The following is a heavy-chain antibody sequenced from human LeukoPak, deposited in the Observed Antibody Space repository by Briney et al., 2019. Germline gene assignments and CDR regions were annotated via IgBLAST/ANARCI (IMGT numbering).Heavy chain of an antibody. Sequence: ASVKVSCKASGFTFTNYYMHWVRQAPGQGLEWMGIINPSGGSTSYAQKFQGRVTMTRDTSTSTVYMELSSLRSEDTTVYYCAPGGDEGDYFDYWGQGTLVTVSS. CDR1: GFTFTNYY. J-gene: IGHJ4*02. CDR2: INPSGGST. V-gene: IGHV1-46*01. CDR3: APGGDEGDYFDY. D-gene: IGHD3-16*01.